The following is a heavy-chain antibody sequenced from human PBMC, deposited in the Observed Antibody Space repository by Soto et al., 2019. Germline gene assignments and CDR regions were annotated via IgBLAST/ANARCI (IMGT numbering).Heavy chain of an antibody. CDR1: GFTFSNAW. V-gene: IGHV3-15*01. D-gene: IGHD5-18*01. Sequence: EVHLVESGGGLVKPGGSLRLSCAASGFTFSNAWMTWVRQAPGKGLEWVGRIKSKADGGSTDYAAPVKGRFTISRDDSKNTLYLQMNSLKTEDTAVYYCTTVGYTYGLRYYYMDVWGKGTTVTVSS. J-gene: IGHJ6*03. CDR2: IKSKADGGST. CDR3: TTVGYTYGLRYYYMDV.